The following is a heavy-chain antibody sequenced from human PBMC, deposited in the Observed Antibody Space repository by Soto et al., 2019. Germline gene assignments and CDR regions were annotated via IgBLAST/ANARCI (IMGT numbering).Heavy chain of an antibody. CDR2: ISGSGGST. D-gene: IGHD2-2*01. CDR1: GITFTAYA. Sequence: ESGGGLVQPGGSLRLSCAASGITFTAYAMSWVRQAPGKGLEWVSSISGSGGSTYYADSVKGRLTISRDNSQNTLYLQMNSLRAEDTAVYYCATIIIPSATNFYWGQGTLVTVSS. V-gene: IGHV3-23*01. J-gene: IGHJ4*02. CDR3: ATIIIPSATNFY.